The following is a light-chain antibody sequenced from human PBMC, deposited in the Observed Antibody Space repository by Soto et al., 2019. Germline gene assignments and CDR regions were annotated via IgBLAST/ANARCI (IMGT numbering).Light chain of an antibody. CDR1: QSIRSH. CDR2: DAS. Sequence: IGLKLTAGAVSLKKGERATLSCKAIQSIRSHLAWYQQKPGQAPRLLIYDASTRTTGIPARFSGSGSGTEFTLTISSLQSEDFAVYYCQKYNIWPFTFGQGARPEI. J-gene: IGKJ5*01. CDR3: QKYNIWPFT. V-gene: IGKV3-15*01.